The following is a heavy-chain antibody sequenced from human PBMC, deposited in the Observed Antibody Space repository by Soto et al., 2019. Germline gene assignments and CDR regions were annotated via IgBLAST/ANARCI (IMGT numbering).Heavy chain of an antibody. V-gene: IGHV1-69*02. Sequence: ASVKVSCKASGGTFSSYTISWVRQAPGQGLEWMGRIIPILGIANYAQKFQGRVTITADKSTSTAYMELSSLRSEDTAVYYCAMSNSRYCSGGSCYSEYYYYYYMDVWGKGTTVTVSS. CDR1: GGTFSSYT. CDR2: IIPILGIA. CDR3: AMSNSRYCSGGSCYSEYYYYYYMDV. D-gene: IGHD2-15*01. J-gene: IGHJ6*03.